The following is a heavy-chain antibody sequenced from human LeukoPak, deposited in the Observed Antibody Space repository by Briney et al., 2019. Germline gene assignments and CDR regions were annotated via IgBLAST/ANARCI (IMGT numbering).Heavy chain of an antibody. D-gene: IGHD6-6*01. V-gene: IGHV3-21*01. CDR1: GFTFSSYS. CDR3: ARDWPSIAADFDC. CDR2: IRSSSSYI. J-gene: IGHJ4*02. Sequence: KPGGSLRLSCAASGFTFSSYSMNWVRQAPGKGLEWVSSIRSSSSYIYYADSMKGRFTISRDNAQNSLYLQMNSLRAEDSAVYYCARDWPSIAADFDCWGQGTLVTVSS.